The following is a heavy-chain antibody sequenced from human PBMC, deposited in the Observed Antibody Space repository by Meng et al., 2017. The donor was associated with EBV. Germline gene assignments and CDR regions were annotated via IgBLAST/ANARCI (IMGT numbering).Heavy chain of an antibody. CDR1: GYTFTGYY. D-gene: IGHD6-19*01. J-gene: IGHJ4*02. V-gene: IGHV1-2*06. CDR2: INPNSGGT. CDR3: ARVGIAVAGTGDY. Sequence: QVPLVPSWADVKKPGASVKLSCKASGYTFTGYYMPRVRQAPVQGLEWMGRINPNSGGTNYAQKFQGRVTMTRDTSISTAYMELSRLRSDDTAVYYCARVGIAVAGTGDYWGQGTLVTVSS.